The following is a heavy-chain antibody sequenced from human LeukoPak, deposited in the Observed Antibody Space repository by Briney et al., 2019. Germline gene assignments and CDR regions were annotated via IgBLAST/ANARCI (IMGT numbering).Heavy chain of an antibody. Sequence: PSETLSLTCTVSGGSINFYYWNWIRQPAGKGLEWLGRIYSTGSTNYSPSLKSRVTMSVDKSKNQFSLNLSSVTAADTAVYYCARGIADPYSFDSWGQGILVTVSS. V-gene: IGHV4-4*07. CDR3: ARGIADPYSFDS. CDR1: GGSINFYY. D-gene: IGHD6-13*01. CDR2: IYSTGST. J-gene: IGHJ4*02.